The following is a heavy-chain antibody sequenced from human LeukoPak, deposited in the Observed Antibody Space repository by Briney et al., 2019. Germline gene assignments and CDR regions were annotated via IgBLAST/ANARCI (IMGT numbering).Heavy chain of an antibody. V-gene: IGHV4-34*01. CDR3: ARHRQRWLQFRALVGHAFDI. CDR2: INHSGST. Sequence: PSETLSLTCAVYGGSFSGYYWSWIRQPPGKGLEWIGEINHSGSTNYNPSLKSRVTISVDTSKNQFSLKLSSVTAADTAVYYCARHRQRWLQFRALVGHAFDIWGQGTMVTVSS. CDR1: GGSFSGYY. D-gene: IGHD5-24*01. J-gene: IGHJ3*02.